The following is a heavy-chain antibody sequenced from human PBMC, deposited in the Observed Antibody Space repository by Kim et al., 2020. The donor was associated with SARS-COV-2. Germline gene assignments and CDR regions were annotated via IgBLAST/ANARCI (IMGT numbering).Heavy chain of an antibody. V-gene: IGHV1-69*13. Sequence: SVKVSCKASGGTFSSYAISWVRQAPGQGLEWMGGIIPIFGTANYAQKFQGRVTITADESTSTAYMELSSLRSEDTAVYYCATHGQYSTTEFDYWGQGTLVTVSS. CDR2: IIPIFGTA. J-gene: IGHJ4*02. CDR1: GGTFSSYA. D-gene: IGHD6-6*01. CDR3: ATHGQYSTTEFDY.